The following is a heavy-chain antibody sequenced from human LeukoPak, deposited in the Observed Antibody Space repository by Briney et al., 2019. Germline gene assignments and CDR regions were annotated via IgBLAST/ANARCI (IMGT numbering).Heavy chain of an antibody. CDR1: GVTLSDHH. CDR2: TRDKARGYRT. J-gene: IGHJ3*02. D-gene: IGHD3-22*01. Sequence: GGSLRLSCAASGVTLSDHHMDWVRQAPGKGLEWVGRTRDKARGYRTEYAASVKDRFTISRDDSKTLVYLQMNSLKIEDTAVYYCARDGQEGDNSAFDIWGQGTVVTVYS. V-gene: IGHV3-72*01. CDR3: ARDGQEGDNSAFDI.